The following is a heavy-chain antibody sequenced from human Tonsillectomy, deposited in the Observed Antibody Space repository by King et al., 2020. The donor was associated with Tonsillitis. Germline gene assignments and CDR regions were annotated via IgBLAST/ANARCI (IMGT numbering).Heavy chain of an antibody. D-gene: IGHD3-10*01. J-gene: IGHJ4*02. CDR2: IHHSGST. Sequence: VQLQESGPGLVKPSGTLSLTCAVSGGSISSSNWWNWVRQPPGKGLGWIGEIHHSGSTNYNPSLKSRVTISVDKSKNQFSLKLSAVTAADTAVYYCERSGGDYYGSGSHYNFFDYWGQGTLVTVSS. CDR1: GGSISSSNW. CDR3: ERSGGDYYGSGSHYNFFDY. V-gene: IGHV4-4*02.